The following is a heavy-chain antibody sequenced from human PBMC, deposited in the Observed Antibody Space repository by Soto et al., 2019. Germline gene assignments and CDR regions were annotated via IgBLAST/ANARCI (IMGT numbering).Heavy chain of an antibody. V-gene: IGHV3-23*01. CDR1: GFTFTRYA. D-gene: IGHD6-19*01. J-gene: IGHJ4*02. Sequence: QTGGSLRLSCVGSGFTFTRYAMSWVRQAPGKGLEWVSAVSPDGIRTSYADSVKGRFTISRDNSKNTVYLQMNSLRAEDMAIYYCAKKYSSDWPTFDFWGQGTLVTVSS. CDR2: VSPDGIRT. CDR3: AKKYSSDWPTFDF.